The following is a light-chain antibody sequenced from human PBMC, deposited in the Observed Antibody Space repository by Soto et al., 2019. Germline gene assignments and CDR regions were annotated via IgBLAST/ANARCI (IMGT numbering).Light chain of an antibody. CDR3: QQGYSIPPPT. J-gene: IGKJ2*01. Sequence: DIQMTQSPSSLSASVGDRVTITCRANQSISTYLNWYQQKPGQAPKLLIYAASNLQSGVSSRFSGSGSGTAFTLTISSLQPADFATYYCQQGYSIPPPTFGQGTKLEIK. CDR1: QSISTY. CDR2: AAS. V-gene: IGKV1-39*01.